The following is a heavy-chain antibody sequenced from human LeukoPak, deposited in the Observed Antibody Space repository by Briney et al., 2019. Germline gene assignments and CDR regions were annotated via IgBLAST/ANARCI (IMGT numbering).Heavy chain of an antibody. CDR2: ISGGGGST. CDR3: AKHLGYSSSHTDY. J-gene: IGHJ4*02. CDR1: GFTFSSYV. D-gene: IGHD6-13*01. V-gene: IGHV3-23*01. Sequence: GGSLRLSCAASGFTFSSYVMSWVRQAPGRGLEWFSGISGGGGSTYYADSVKARFTISRDNSKNTLYLQMNSLRAEDTAVYYCAKHLGYSSSHTDYWGQGTLVTVSS.